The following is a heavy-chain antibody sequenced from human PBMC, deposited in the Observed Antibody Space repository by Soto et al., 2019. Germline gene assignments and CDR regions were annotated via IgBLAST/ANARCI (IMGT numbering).Heavy chain of an antibody. J-gene: IGHJ4*02. CDR1: GGTFSSYA. Sequence: VKVSFKASGGTFSSYAISWVRQAPGQGLEWMGGIIPIFGTANYAQKFQGRVTITADESTSTAYMELSSLRSEDTAVYYCARVSRGYSSSFRYFDYWGQGTLVTVSS. V-gene: IGHV1-69*13. CDR3: ARVSRGYSSSFRYFDY. D-gene: IGHD6-13*01. CDR2: IIPIFGTA.